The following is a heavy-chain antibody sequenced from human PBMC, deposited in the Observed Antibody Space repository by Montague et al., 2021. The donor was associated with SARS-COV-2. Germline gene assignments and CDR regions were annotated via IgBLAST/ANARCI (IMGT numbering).Heavy chain of an antibody. D-gene: IGHD5-12*01. Sequence: SETLSLTCTVSGGSINSFYWSWVRQPQGKRMEWIGYIHHCGSTKXNPYLQSRVTMSLDTSRNKLPLELSPVTAAYTAIYYCETHAGGFTSGFFDYWGQGTLVTVSS. CDR2: IHHCGST. CDR3: ETHAGGFTSGFFDY. V-gene: IGHV4-59*08. J-gene: IGHJ4*02. CDR1: GGSINSFY.